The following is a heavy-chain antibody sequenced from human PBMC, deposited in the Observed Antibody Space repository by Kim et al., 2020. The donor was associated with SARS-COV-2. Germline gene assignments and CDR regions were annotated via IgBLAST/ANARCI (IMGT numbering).Heavy chain of an antibody. CDR2: IYPGDSDT. Sequence: GESLKISCKGSGYSFTSYWIGWVRQMPGKGLEWMGIIYPGDSDTRYSPSFQGQVTISADKSISTAYLPWSSLKASDTAMYYCARHVGYYYYYMDVWGKGTTVTVSS. V-gene: IGHV5-51*01. D-gene: IGHD2-15*01. CDR1: GYSFTSYW. CDR3: ARHVGYYYYYMDV. J-gene: IGHJ6*03.